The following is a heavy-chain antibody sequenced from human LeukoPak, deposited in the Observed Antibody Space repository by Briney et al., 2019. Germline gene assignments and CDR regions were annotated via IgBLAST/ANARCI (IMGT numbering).Heavy chain of an antibody. CDR3: ARDPPEWELPRDY. CDR1: GFTFSTYW. V-gene: IGHV3-74*01. CDR2: INSDGSST. D-gene: IGHD1-26*01. Sequence: PGGSLRLSCAASGFTFSTYWMHWVRQAPGKGLVWVSRINSDGSSTSYADSVKGRFTISRDNAKNTLYLQMNSLRAEDTAVYYCARDPPEWELPRDYWGQGTLVTVSS. J-gene: IGHJ4*02.